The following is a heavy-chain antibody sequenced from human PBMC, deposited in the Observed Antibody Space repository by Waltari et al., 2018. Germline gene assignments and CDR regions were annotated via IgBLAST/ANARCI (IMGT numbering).Heavy chain of an antibody. CDR1: GASFGGFY. CDR2: ITHTGDS. Sequence: QVQLQQWGAGLLKPSETLSLTCGESGASFGGFYWSWISQAPGKGLEWIGDITHTGDSNINPSLKSRLTISVDTSKRQFSLELTSVTPADTAVYYCGRAPATSWFGYSVYWGQGTVVTVSS. V-gene: IGHV4-34*01. CDR3: GRAPATSWFGYSVY. J-gene: IGHJ4*02. D-gene: IGHD2-2*01.